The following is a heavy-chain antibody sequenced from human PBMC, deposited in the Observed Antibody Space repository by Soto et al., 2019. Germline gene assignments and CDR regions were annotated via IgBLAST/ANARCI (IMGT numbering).Heavy chain of an antibody. Sequence: EVQLVESGGGLVQPGGSLRLSCAASGFTFSSYWIHWVRQAPGKGLVWVSRIGSDGSPTRYADSVKGRFTISRDNAKKTLYLQMSSLRAEDTAVYYCARGRGYGDYFYFDYWGQGTLVTVSS. CDR1: GFTFSSYW. J-gene: IGHJ4*02. CDR3: ARGRGYGDYFYFDY. CDR2: IGSDGSPT. V-gene: IGHV3-74*01. D-gene: IGHD4-17*01.